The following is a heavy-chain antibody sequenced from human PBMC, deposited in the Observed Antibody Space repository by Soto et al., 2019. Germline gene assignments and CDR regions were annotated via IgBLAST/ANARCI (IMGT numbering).Heavy chain of an antibody. V-gene: IGHV4-61*01. CDR1: GGSVSSGSYY. CDR2: IYYSGST. Sequence: PSETLSFTCTVSGGSVSSGSYYWSWIRQPPGKGLEWIGYIYYSGSTNYNPSLKSRVTISVDTSKNQFSLKLSSVTAADTAVYYCARGSMAIFGVVIMGANWFDPWGQGTLVTVSS. CDR3: ARGSMAIFGVVIMGANWFDP. J-gene: IGHJ5*02. D-gene: IGHD3-3*01.